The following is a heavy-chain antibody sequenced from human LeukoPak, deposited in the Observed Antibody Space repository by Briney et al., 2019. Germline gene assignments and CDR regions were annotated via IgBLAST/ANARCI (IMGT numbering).Heavy chain of an antibody. CDR2: IYYSGST. CDR3: ARHYYDSSGYRWSSFDY. V-gene: IGHV4-59*01. D-gene: IGHD3-22*01. Sequence: KPSETLSLTCTVSGGSISSYYWSWIRQPPGKGLEWIGYIYYSGSTNYNPSLKSRVTISVDTSKNQFSLKLSSVTAADTAVYYCARHYYDSSGYRWSSFDYWGQGTLVTVS. CDR1: GGSISSYY. J-gene: IGHJ4*02.